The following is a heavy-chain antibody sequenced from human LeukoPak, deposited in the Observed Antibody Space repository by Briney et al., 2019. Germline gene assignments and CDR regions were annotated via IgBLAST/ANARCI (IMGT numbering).Heavy chain of an antibody. CDR2: IYYSGST. J-gene: IGHJ6*03. CDR3: ARSVEGYCSGGSCYSYYYYMDV. Sequence: SETLSLTCTVSGGSISSYYWSWIRQPPGKGLEWIGYIYYSGSTNYNPSLKSRVTISVDTPKNQFSLKLSSVTAADTAVYYCARSVEGYCSGGSCYSYYYYMDVWGKGTTVTVSS. CDR1: GGSISSYY. V-gene: IGHV4-59*01. D-gene: IGHD2-15*01.